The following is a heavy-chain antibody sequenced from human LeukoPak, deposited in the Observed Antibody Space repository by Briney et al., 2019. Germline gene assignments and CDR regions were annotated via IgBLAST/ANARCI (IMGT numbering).Heavy chain of an antibody. V-gene: IGHV3-66*01. D-gene: IGHD3-10*01. CDR2: IYSGCST. CDR3: ARDSHYYGSGSYANLLFNY. J-gene: IGHJ4*02. CDR1: GFTVSSKY. Sequence: PGGSLRLSCAASGFTVSSKYMSWVRQAPGKGLGWVSVIYSGCSTYYADSVKGRFTISRDNSKNMLYLQMNSLRAEDTAVYYCARDSHYYGSGSYANLLFNYWGQGTLVTVSS.